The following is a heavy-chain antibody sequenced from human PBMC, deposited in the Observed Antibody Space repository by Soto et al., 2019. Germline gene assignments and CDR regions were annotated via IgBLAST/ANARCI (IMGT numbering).Heavy chain of an antibody. CDR1: GYTFTTYG. J-gene: IGHJ4*02. V-gene: IGHV1-18*01. D-gene: IGHD3-3*01. CDR3: ARGAHGSGYAVY. Sequence: QVQLVQSGTEVKKPGASVKVSCRTSGYTFTTYGINWVRQAPGQGLEWMGWISGYNGNTNYPQKFQGRVTMTTDTFTSTGYMELRGLRSEDTAVYYCARGAHGSGYAVYWGQGTLVTVSS. CDR2: ISGYNGNT.